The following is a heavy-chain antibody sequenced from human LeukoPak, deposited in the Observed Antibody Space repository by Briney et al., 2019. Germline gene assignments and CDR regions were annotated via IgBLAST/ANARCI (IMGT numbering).Heavy chain of an antibody. Sequence: GSLRLSCAASGFTFSNAWMNWIRQPPGKGLEWIGEINHSGSTNYNPSLKSRVTISVDTSKNQFSLKLSSVTAADTAVYYCARSLEYSSSSSPYYFDYWGQGTLVTVSS. CDR3: ARSLEYSSSSSPYYFDY. V-gene: IGHV4-34*01. D-gene: IGHD6-6*01. CDR1: GFTFSNAW. J-gene: IGHJ4*02. CDR2: INHSGST.